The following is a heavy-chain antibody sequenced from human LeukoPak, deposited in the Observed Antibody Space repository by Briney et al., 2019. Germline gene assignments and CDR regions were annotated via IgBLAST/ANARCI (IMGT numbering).Heavy chain of an antibody. CDR2: IKSETHGGTT. V-gene: IGHV3-15*01. CDR3: ATDGLSGYYDGRGYYYFDY. Sequence: GGSLRLSCAASGFSFTNAWMSWVRQAPGKGLEWVGRIKSETHGGTTDYAAPVKGRFTISRDGSKTTLYLQMNSLKTEDTAVYYCATDGLSGYYDGRGYYYFDYWGQGALVTVSS. D-gene: IGHD3-22*01. J-gene: IGHJ4*02. CDR1: GFSFTNAW.